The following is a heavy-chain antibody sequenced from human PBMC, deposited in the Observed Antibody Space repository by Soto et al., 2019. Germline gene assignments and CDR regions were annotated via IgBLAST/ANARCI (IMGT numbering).Heavy chain of an antibody. CDR1: GFTFSSYG. Sequence: GGSLRLSCAASGFTFSSYGMHWVRQAPGKGLEWVAVISYDGSNKYYADSVKGRFTISRDNSKNTLYLQMNSLRVEDTAVYYCAKGYHNFYYWGLGTLVPASS. V-gene: IGHV3-30*18. D-gene: IGHD2-2*01. CDR2: ISYDGSNK. CDR3: AKGYHNFYY. J-gene: IGHJ4*02.